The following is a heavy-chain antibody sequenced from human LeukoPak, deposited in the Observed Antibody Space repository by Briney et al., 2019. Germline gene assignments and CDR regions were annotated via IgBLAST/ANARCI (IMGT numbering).Heavy chain of an antibody. J-gene: IGHJ3*02. Sequence: SETLSLTCTVSGGSLSSYYWSWIRQPAGKGLEWIGRIYTSGSTNYNPSLKSRVTMSVDTSKNQFSLKLSSVTAADTAVYYCARGDSSGWFGAFDIWGQGTMVTVSS. CDR1: GGSLSSYY. CDR2: IYTSGST. V-gene: IGHV4-4*07. D-gene: IGHD6-19*01. CDR3: ARGDSSGWFGAFDI.